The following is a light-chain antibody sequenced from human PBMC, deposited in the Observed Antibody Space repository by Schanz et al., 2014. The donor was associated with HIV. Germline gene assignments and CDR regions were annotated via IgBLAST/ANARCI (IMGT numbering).Light chain of an antibody. J-gene: IGLJ3*02. Sequence: QSALTQPRSVSGSPGQSVTISCTGTSSDVGGFKYVSWYQQHPGKAPKLIVYDVTKRPSGVPDRFSGSGSGTSASLAISGLQSEDEADYYCAGWDDSLNVWVFGGGTKVTVL. V-gene: IGLV2-11*01. CDR3: AGWDDSLNVWV. CDR2: DVT. CDR1: SSDVGGFKY.